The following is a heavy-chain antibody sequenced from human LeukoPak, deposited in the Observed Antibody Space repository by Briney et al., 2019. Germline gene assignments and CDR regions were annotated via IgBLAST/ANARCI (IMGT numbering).Heavy chain of an antibody. J-gene: IGHJ5*02. D-gene: IGHD3-22*01. CDR3: AIRDYDTSRWFDP. CDR1: GGTFSSYA. CDR2: INPNSGGT. Sequence: ASVKVSCKASGGTFSSYAISWVRQAPGQGLEWMGWINPNSGGTNYAQKFQGRVTMTRDTSISTAYMELSRLRSDDTAVYYCAIRDYDTSRWFDPWGQGTLVTVSS. V-gene: IGHV1-2*02.